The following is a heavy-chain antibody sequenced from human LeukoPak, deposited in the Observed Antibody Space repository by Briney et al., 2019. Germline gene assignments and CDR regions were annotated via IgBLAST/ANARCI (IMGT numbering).Heavy chain of an antibody. V-gene: IGHV4-61*02. D-gene: IGHD3-10*01. CDR1: GGSISSSSYY. CDR2: IYTSGST. J-gene: IGHJ6*02. CDR3: ARGGFGELGVVDV. Sequence: SETLSLTCTVSGGSISSSSYYWSWIRQPAGKGLEWIGRIYTSGSTNYNPSLKSRVTMSVDTSKNQFSLKLSSVTAADTAVYYCARGGFGELGVVDVWGQGTTVTVSS.